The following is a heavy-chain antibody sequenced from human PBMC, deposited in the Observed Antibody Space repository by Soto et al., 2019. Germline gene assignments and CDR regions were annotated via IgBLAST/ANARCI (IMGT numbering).Heavy chain of an antibody. CDR1: GYTFTGYY. CDR3: ARVKGLIAAAEKEPYYYYYGMDV. V-gene: IGHV1-2*04. D-gene: IGHD6-13*01. Sequence: QVQLVQSGAEVKKPGASVKVSCKASGYTFTGYYMHWVRQAPGQGLEWMGWINPNSGGTNYAQKFQGWVTMTRDTSISTAYMELSRLRSDDTAVYYCARVKGLIAAAEKEPYYYYYGMDVWGQGTTVTVSS. CDR2: INPNSGGT. J-gene: IGHJ6*02.